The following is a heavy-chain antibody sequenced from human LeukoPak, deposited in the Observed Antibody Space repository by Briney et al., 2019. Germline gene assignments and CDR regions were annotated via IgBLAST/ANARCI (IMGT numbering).Heavy chain of an antibody. Sequence: PSETLSLTCTVSGGSISSYYWSWIRQPPGKGLEWIGYIYYSGITNYNPSLKSRVTISVDTSKNQFSLKLSSVTAADTAVYYCARDTAFGYSSSWYAYWGQGTLVTVSS. D-gene: IGHD6-13*01. V-gene: IGHV4-59*12. CDR3: ARDTAFGYSSSWYAY. J-gene: IGHJ4*02. CDR2: IYYSGIT. CDR1: GGSISSYY.